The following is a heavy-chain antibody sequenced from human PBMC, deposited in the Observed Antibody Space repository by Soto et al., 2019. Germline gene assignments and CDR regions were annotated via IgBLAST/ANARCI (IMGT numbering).Heavy chain of an antibody. CDR2: IYPGDSDT. CDR3: ARLPGVRGVFDS. D-gene: IGHD3-10*01. J-gene: IGHJ4*02. Sequence: PGESLKISCKGSGYSFAGYWIGWVRQMPGKGLDWMGVIYPGDSDTRYSPSFHGQVTISADKSISTAYLQWSSLKASDTAMYFCARLPGVRGVFDSWGQGTLVTVSS. CDR1: GYSFAGYW. V-gene: IGHV5-51*01.